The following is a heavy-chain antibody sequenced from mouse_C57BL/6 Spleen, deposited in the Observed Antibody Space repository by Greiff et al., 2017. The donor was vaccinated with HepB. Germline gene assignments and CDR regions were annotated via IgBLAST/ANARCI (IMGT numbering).Heavy chain of an antibody. CDR3: ARGGDYDYDASFDY. CDR2: INPNNGGT. J-gene: IGHJ2*01. CDR1: GYTFTDYY. Sequence: EVQLQQSGPELVKPGASVKISCKASGYTFTDYYMNWVKQSHGKSLEWIGDINPNNGGTSYNQKFKGKATLTVDKSSSTAYMELRSLTSEDSAVYYCARGGDYDYDASFDYWGQGTTLTVSS. D-gene: IGHD2-4*01. V-gene: IGHV1-26*01.